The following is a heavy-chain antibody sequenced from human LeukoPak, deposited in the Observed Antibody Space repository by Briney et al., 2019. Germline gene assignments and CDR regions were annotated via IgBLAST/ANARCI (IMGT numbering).Heavy chain of an antibody. V-gene: IGHV1-8*03. CDR1: GYTFTSYD. J-gene: IGHJ4*02. CDR3: ARGRRFLEWPPSPFCDC. D-gene: IGHD3-3*01. Sequence: ASVKVSCKASGYTFTSYDINWVRQATGQGLEWMGWMNPNSGNTGYAQKFQGRVTITRNTSISTAYMELSSLRSEDTAVYYCARGRRFLEWPPSPFCDCWGQGTLVTVSS. CDR2: MNPNSGNT.